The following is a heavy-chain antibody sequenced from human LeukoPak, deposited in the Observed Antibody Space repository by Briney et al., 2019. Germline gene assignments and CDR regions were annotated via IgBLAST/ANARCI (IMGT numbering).Heavy chain of an antibody. V-gene: IGHV1-46*01. Sequence: APVKVSCKASGYTFTSYYMHWVRQAPGQGLEWMGIINHSGGSTSYAQKFQGRVTMTRDTSTSTVYMELSSLRSGDTAVYYCARYSSKPSRFDYWGQGTLVTVSS. CDR3: ARYSSKPSRFDY. J-gene: IGHJ4*02. D-gene: IGHD5-18*01. CDR1: GYTFTSYY. CDR2: INHSGGST.